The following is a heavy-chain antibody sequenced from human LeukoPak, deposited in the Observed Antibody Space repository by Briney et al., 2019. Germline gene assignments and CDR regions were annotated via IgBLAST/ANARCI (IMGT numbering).Heavy chain of an antibody. J-gene: IGHJ4*02. Sequence: SETLSLTCTVSGGSISSYYWSWIRQPPGKGLEWIGYIYYSGSTNYNPSLKSRVTISVDTSKNQFSLKLSSVTAADTAVYYCARGYTPLPYSSGWVDYWGQGTLVTVSS. CDR3: ARGYTPLPYSSGWVDY. CDR1: GGSISSYY. V-gene: IGHV4-59*12. D-gene: IGHD6-19*01. CDR2: IYYSGST.